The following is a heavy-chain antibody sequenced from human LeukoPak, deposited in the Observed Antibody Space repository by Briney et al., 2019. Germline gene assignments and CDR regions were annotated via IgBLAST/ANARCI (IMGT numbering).Heavy chain of an antibody. V-gene: IGHV4-38-2*02. CDR3: ARVTSIAWGY. Sequence: SETLSLTCTVSGYSISSGYYWGWIRQPPGKGLEWIGSIYHSGSTYYNPSLKSRVTISVDTSKNQFSLKLSSVTAADTAVYYCARVTSIAWGYWGQGTLVTVSS. J-gene: IGHJ4*02. D-gene: IGHD3-3*02. CDR2: IYHSGST. CDR1: GYSISSGYY.